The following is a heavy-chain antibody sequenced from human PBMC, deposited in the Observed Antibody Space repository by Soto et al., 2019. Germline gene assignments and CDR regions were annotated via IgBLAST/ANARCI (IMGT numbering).Heavy chain of an antibody. D-gene: IGHD6-19*01. Sequence: SETLSLTCAVYGGSFSGYYWSWIRQPPGKGLEWSGEINHSGSTNYNPSLKSRVTISVDTSKNQFSLKLSSVTAADTAVYYCARVHLAVAGDHFDYWGQGTLVTVSS. J-gene: IGHJ4*02. CDR2: INHSGST. V-gene: IGHV4-34*01. CDR1: GGSFSGYY. CDR3: ARVHLAVAGDHFDY.